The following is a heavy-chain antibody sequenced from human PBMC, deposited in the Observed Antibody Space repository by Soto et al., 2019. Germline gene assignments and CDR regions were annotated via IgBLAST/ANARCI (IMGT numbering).Heavy chain of an antibody. CDR3: ARDVTYNWNDVRYFDY. V-gene: IGHV1-18*01. CDR2: ISAYNGNT. D-gene: IGHD1-20*01. J-gene: IGHJ4*02. Sequence: ASVKVSCKASGYTFTSYGISWVRQAPGQGLEWMGWISAYNGNTNYAQKLQGRVTTTTDTSTSTAYMELRSLRSDDTAVYYCARDVTYNWNDVRYFDYWGQGTLVTVSS. CDR1: GYTFTSYG.